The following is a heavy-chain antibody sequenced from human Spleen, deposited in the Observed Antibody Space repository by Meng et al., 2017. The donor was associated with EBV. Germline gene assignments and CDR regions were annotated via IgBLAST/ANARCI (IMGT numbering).Heavy chain of an antibody. CDR3: ARAKIGWFDP. Sequence: QGQLLQSGPEVKKPGASVWVSCTASGYTFTVYYMHWVRQAPGQGLEWMGRINPNSGGTNYAQKFQGRVTMTRDTSISTAYMELSRLRSDDTAVYYCARAKIGWFDPWGQGTLVTVSS. V-gene: IGHV1-2*06. J-gene: IGHJ5*02. D-gene: IGHD5-12*01. CDR2: INPNSGGT. CDR1: GYTFTVYY.